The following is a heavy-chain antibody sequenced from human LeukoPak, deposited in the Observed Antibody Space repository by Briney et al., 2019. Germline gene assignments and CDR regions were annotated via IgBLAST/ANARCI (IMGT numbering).Heavy chain of an antibody. CDR2: ISAYNGIT. J-gene: IGHJ4*02. CDR1: GYTFTSHG. Sequence: ASVKVSCKASGYTFTSHGISWVRQAPGQGLEWVGWISAYNGITDYAQQVQGRVTMTTDTSTRTAYMELRSLRSDDTAVYYCARSGSRLTWFGETMGYCDHWGQGTLVTVSS. D-gene: IGHD3-10*01. CDR3: ARSGSRLTWFGETMGYCDH. V-gene: IGHV1-18*01.